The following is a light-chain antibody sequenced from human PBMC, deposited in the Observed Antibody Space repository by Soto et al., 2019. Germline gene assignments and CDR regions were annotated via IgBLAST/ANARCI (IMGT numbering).Light chain of an antibody. Sequence: EIVLTQSPGTLSLSPGERATLSCRASQSVSSSYLAWYQQKPGQAPRLFIYGASSRATGIPDRFSGSGSGTDFTLTISRLEPEDFAVYYCQQYGSSPLTFGPGTKVDIK. CDR2: GAS. CDR1: QSVSSSY. CDR3: QQYGSSPLT. V-gene: IGKV3-20*01. J-gene: IGKJ3*01.